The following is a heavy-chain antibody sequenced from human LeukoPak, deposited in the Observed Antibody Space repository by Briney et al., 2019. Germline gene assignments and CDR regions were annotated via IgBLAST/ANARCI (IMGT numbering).Heavy chain of an antibody. CDR1: GGSFSGYY. V-gene: IGHV4-34*01. J-gene: IGHJ3*02. Sequence: SETLSLTCAVYGGSFSGYYWSWIRQPPGKGLEWIGEINHSGSTNYNPSLKSRVTISVDTSKNQFSLKLSSVTAADTAVYYCASRRPHYDILTGYPNGDAFDIWGQGTMVTVSS. CDR3: ASRRPHYDILTGYPNGDAFDI. CDR2: INHSGST. D-gene: IGHD3-9*01.